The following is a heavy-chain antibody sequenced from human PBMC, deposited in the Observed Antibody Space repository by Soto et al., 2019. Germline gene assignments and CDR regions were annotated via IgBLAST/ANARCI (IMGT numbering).Heavy chain of an antibody. Sequence: SETLSLTCTVSGGSSSSGISYCTWIREHPGKGLEWIGYIYYRRSTYYNPSLKSQITMSIDTSKSQLYQNLSSVPAADTGVYYCARDLGSGSYYNWFDPWGQGRLVTVSS. CDR2: IYYRRST. V-gene: IGHV4-31*01. CDR3: ARDLGSGSYYNWFDP. CDR1: GGSSSSGISY. D-gene: IGHD3-10*01. J-gene: IGHJ5*02.